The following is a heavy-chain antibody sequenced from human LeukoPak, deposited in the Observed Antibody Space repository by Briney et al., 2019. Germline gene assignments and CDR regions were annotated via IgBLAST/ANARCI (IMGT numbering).Heavy chain of an antibody. Sequence: PGGSLRLSCAASGFPFNTFWMSWVRQAPGKGLEWVANIKEDGGEKYYVDSVKGRFTISRDNSKNSLYLQMSSLRTDDTALHYCAKDMFGWDGGKSGFHYWGQGTLVTVSS. J-gene: IGHJ4*02. CDR3: AKDMFGWDGGKSGFHY. D-gene: IGHD4-23*01. CDR1: GFPFNTFW. CDR2: IKEDGGEK. V-gene: IGHV3-7*03.